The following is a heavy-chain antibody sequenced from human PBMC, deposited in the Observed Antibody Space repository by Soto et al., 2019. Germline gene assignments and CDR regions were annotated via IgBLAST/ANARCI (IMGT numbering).Heavy chain of an antibody. CDR1: GFTFSSYG. D-gene: IGHD4-17*01. V-gene: IGHV3-33*01. CDR3: ARDYGDYVSPTDAFDI. J-gene: IGHJ3*02. Sequence: QVQLVESGGGVVQPGRSLRLSCAASGFTFSSYGMHWVRQAPGKGLEWVAVIWYDGSNKYYADSVKGRFTISRDNSKNTLYLQMNSLRAGDTAVYYCARDYGDYVSPTDAFDIWGQGTMVTVSS. CDR2: IWYDGSNK.